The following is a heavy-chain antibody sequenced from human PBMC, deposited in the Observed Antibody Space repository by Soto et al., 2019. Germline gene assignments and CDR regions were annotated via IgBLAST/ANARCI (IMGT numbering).Heavy chain of an antibody. V-gene: IGHV3-33*01. CDR2: IWYDGSNK. D-gene: IGHD1-1*01. CDR3: ARDRTRFADY. J-gene: IGHJ4*02. CDR1: GFTFISAG. Sequence: GGSLRLSCAASGFTFISAGLHWVRQAPGKGLEWVAVIWYDGSNKYYADSVKGRFTISRDNSKNTLYLQMNTLRAEDTAIYYCARDRTRFADYWGPGTMVTVSS.